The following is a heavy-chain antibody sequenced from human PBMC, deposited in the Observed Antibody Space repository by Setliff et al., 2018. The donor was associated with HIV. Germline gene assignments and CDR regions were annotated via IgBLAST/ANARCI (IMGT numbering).Heavy chain of an antibody. Sequence: SETLSLTCTVSGGSISGSDYYWSWIRQAPGKGLEWIGYVFHSGYTYYNPSLKSRVTISVDTSKNQFSLRLTSVTAADTAVYYCARVHWEAPRSYCSGGSCYSGGDYWGQGTLVTVSS. D-gene: IGHD2-15*01. CDR3: ARVHWEAPRSYCSGGSCYSGGDY. J-gene: IGHJ4*02. CDR2: VFHSGYT. CDR1: GGSISGSDYY. V-gene: IGHV4-30-4*08.